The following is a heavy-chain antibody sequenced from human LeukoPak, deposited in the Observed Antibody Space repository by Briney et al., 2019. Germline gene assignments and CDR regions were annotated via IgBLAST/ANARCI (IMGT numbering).Heavy chain of an antibody. CDR3: VKDRTGTYTLDY. J-gene: IGHJ4*02. CDR2: ISDDGSRQ. D-gene: IGHD3-10*01. Sequence: GGSLRLSCAASGFTFSSYAIHWGRQAPGKGLEWVAFISDDGSRQHYADSVKGRFTISRDNSKNTLNLQMNSLRAEDTAVYYCVKDRTGTYTLDYWGQGTLVTVSS. CDR1: GFTFSSYA. V-gene: IGHV3-30-3*01.